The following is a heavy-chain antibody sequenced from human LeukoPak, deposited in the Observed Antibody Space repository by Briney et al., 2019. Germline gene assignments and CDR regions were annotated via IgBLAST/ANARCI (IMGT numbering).Heavy chain of an antibody. CDR1: GYTLTELS. V-gene: IGHV1-24*01. CDR2: FDPEDGET. Sequence: ASVKVSCKVSGYTLTELSMHWVRQAPGKGLEWMGGFDPEDGETIYAQKFQGRVTMTEDTSTDTAYMELSGLRSEDTAVYYCATKLSVREVVVINTAFDYWGQGTLVTVSS. CDR3: ATKLSVREVVVINTAFDY. J-gene: IGHJ4*02. D-gene: IGHD3-22*01.